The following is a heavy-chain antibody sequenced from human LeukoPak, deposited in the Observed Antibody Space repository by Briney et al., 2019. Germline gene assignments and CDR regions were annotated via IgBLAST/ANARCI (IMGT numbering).Heavy chain of an antibody. Sequence: PSETLSLTCTVSGGSISSYYWSWIRQPPGKGLEWIGYIYTSGSTNYNPSLKSRVTISVDTSKNQFSLKLSSVTAADTTVYYCARLHHSTYYFFWGGHYYYMDVWDKGTTVTVSS. V-gene: IGHV4-4*09. CDR3: ARLHHSTYYFFWGGHYYYMDV. CDR1: GGSISSYY. D-gene: IGHD3/OR15-3a*01. J-gene: IGHJ6*03. CDR2: IYTSGST.